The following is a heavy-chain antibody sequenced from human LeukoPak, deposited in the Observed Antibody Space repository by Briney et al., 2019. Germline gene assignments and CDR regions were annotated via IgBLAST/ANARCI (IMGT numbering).Heavy chain of an antibody. CDR1: GYTFTSYD. D-gene: IGHD3-22*01. J-gene: IGHJ4*02. V-gene: IGHV1-8*01. Sequence: ASVKVSCKASGYTFTSYDINWVRQATGQGLEWMGWMNPNSGNTGYAQKFQGRVTMTRNTSISTAYMELSSLRSEDTAVYYCARADPGAYDSSGYYDYWGQGTLVTVSS. CDR2: MNPNSGNT. CDR3: ARADPGAYDSSGYYDY.